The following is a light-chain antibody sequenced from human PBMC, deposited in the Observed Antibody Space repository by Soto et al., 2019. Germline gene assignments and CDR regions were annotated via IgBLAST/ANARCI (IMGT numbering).Light chain of an antibody. CDR3: QQCYSTPTWT. Sequence: DIQMTQSPSSLSASVGDRVTITCRASQSISSYLNWYQQKPGKAPKLLIYAASSLQSGVPSRFSGSGSGTDFTLTISCLQSEDFATYYCQQCYSTPTWTFGQGTKVEIK. CDR2: AAS. V-gene: IGKV1-39*01. J-gene: IGKJ1*01. CDR1: QSISSY.